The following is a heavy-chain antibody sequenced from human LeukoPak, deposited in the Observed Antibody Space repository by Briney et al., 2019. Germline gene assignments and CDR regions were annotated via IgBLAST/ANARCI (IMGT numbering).Heavy chain of an antibody. Sequence: PSETLSLTCTVSGGSINSYYWSWIRQPAGKGLEWIGRIYTSGGTNYNPSLKSRVTMSVDTSKNQFSLKLSSVTAADTAVYYCARDGPTYYYGSGSPRWFDPWGQGTLVTVSS. J-gene: IGHJ5*02. CDR2: IYTSGGT. CDR1: GGSINSYY. D-gene: IGHD3-10*01. V-gene: IGHV4-4*07. CDR3: ARDGPTYYYGSGSPRWFDP.